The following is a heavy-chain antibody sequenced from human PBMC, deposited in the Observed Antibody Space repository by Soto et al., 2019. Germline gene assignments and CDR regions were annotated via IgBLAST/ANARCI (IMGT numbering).Heavy chain of an antibody. CDR3: AKVSYGYIDY. CDR2: ISGSGGST. V-gene: IGHV3-23*01. CDR1: GFTFSSYA. D-gene: IGHD3-10*01. Sequence: RRLSCAASGFTFSSYAMSWVRQAPGKGLEWVSAISGSGGSTYYADSVKGRFTISRDNSKNXXXXXXXXXXAEDTAVYYCAKVSYGYIDYWGQGTLVTVSS. J-gene: IGHJ4*02.